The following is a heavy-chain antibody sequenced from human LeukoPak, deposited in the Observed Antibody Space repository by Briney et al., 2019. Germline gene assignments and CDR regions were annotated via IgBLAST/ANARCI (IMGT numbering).Heavy chain of an antibody. D-gene: IGHD3-22*01. J-gene: IGHJ4*02. CDR1: GFTFSTYA. CDR3: ASEGPPGYYDSSGLIDY. Sequence: PGGSLRLSCTASGFTFSTYAMHWVRQSPGKGLEWVAVISYDGSNTYSADSVKGRFTISRDNSKNTLYLQMNSLRAEDTAVYYCASEGPPGYYDSSGLIDYWGQGTLVTVSS. V-gene: IGHV3-30*14. CDR2: ISYDGSNT.